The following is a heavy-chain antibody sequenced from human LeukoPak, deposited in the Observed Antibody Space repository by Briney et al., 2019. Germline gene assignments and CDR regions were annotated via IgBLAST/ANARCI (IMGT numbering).Heavy chain of an antibody. CDR1: GGTFSSYA. Sequence: GASVKVSCKASGGTFSSYAISWVRQAPGQGLEWMGGIIPIFGTANYAQKFQGRVTITADESTSTAYMELSSLRSDDTAVYYCARAYDSSGYYNDAFDIWGQGTMVTVSS. CDR2: IIPIFGTA. CDR3: ARAYDSSGYYNDAFDI. V-gene: IGHV1-69*13. D-gene: IGHD3-22*01. J-gene: IGHJ3*02.